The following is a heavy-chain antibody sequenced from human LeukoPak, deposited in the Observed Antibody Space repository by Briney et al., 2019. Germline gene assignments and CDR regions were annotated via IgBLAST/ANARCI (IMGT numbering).Heavy chain of an antibody. CDR3: ARTLGSYFDY. CDR2: INHSGST. CDR1: GGSFSGYY. Sequence: SETLSLTCAVYGGSFSGYYWSWIRQPPGKGLEWIGEINHSGSTNYNPSLKSLVTISVDTSKNQFSLKLSSVTAADTAVYYCARTLGSYFDYWGQGTLVTVSS. V-gene: IGHV4-34*01. D-gene: IGHD1-26*01. J-gene: IGHJ4*02.